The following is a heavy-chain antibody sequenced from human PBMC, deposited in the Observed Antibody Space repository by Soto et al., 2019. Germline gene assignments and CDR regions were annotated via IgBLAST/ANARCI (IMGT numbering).Heavy chain of an antibody. J-gene: IGHJ6*02. CDR1: GGTFSSYA. V-gene: IGHV1-69*13. Sequence: SVKVSCKASGGTFSSYAISWVRQAPGQGLEWMGGIIPIFGTANYAQKFQGRVTITADESTSTAYMELSSLRSEDTAVYYCARDTSRYVTIFGVVIVPDYYYGMDVWGQGTTVTVSS. D-gene: IGHD3-3*01. CDR2: IIPIFGTA. CDR3: ARDTSRYVTIFGVVIVPDYYYGMDV.